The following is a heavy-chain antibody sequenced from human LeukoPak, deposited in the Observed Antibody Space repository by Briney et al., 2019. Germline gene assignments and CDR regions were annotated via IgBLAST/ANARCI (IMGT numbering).Heavy chain of an antibody. D-gene: IGHD3-9*01. V-gene: IGHV3-23*01. J-gene: IGHJ4*02. CDR2: ISGGGGRT. CDR1: GFTFSSYA. Sequence: GGSLRLPCVASGFTFSSYAMNWVRQAPGKGLEWVSAISGGGGRTYYADSVKGRFTISRDNSKNTLYLQMNSLGVEDTAVYYCAKSPSLTGYHFDYWGQGTLVTVSS. CDR3: AKSPSLTGYHFDY.